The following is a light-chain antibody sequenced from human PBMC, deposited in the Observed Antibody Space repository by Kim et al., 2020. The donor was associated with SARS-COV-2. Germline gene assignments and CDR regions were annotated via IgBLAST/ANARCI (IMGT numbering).Light chain of an antibody. J-gene: IGKJ1*01. V-gene: IGKV1-39*01. CDR1: QSISSY. CDR3: QQSNSTPRT. Sequence: ASVGDRVTITCRASQSISSYLNWYQQKPGKAPKLLIYAASSLQTGVPSRFSGSGSGTDFTLTINSLQREDFATYYCQQSNSTPRTFGQGTKVDIK. CDR2: AAS.